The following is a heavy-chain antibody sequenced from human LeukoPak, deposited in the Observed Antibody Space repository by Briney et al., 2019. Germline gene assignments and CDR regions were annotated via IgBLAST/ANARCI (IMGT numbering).Heavy chain of an antibody. CDR3: ARIRDGNNDTYDI. D-gene: IGHD5-24*01. Sequence: ASVKVSCKASGYTFSNYYLHWVRQAPGQGLEWMGLINPTAGNTYYAQRFQGRVTMTRNTSTSTVYMDLSSLRSEDTSVYSCARIRDGNNDTYDIWGQGTMVTVPS. CDR2: INPTAGNT. CDR1: GYTFSNYY. V-gene: IGHV1-46*01. J-gene: IGHJ3*02.